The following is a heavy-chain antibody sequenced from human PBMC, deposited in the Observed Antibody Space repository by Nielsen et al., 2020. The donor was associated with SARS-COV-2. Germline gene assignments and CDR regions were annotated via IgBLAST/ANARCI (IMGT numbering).Heavy chain of an antibody. CDR2: IRNRGGRT. CDR3: ARDSYIVPTNYYFDY. Sequence: GESLKISCAASGFTISSYGMSWVRQVSGKGLEWLSEIRNRGGRTRYADSVKGRFTMSRDNAKNLLYLQMNSLRDDDTAVYYCARDSYIVPTNYYFDYWGQGALVTVSS. D-gene: IGHD5-12*01. CDR1: GFTISSYG. V-gene: IGHV3-48*02. J-gene: IGHJ4*02.